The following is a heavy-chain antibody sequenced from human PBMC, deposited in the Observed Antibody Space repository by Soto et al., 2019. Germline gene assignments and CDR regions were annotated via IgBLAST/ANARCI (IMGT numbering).Heavy chain of an antibody. CDR2: IIPIFGTA. J-gene: IGHJ6*02. CDR3: ARGLWQLEHPEGYYYYYYGMDV. D-gene: IGHD6-13*01. V-gene: IGHV1-69*13. Sequence: GASVKVSCKASGGTFSSYAISWVRQAPGQGLEWMGGIIPIFGTANYAQKFQGRVTITADESTSTAYMELSSLRSEDTAVYYCARGLWQLEHPEGYYYYYYGMDVWGQGTTVTVSS. CDR1: GGTFSSYA.